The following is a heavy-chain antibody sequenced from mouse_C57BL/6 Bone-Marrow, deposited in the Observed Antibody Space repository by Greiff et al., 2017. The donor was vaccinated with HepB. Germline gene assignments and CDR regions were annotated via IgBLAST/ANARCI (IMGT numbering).Heavy chain of an antibody. J-gene: IGHJ1*03. Sequence: VQLQQSGTVLARPGASVKLSCKTSGYTFTSYWMHWVKQRPGQGLDWIGAIYPGNSDTSYNQKFKGKAKLTAVTSASTADMELSSLTNEDSAVYYCTYGSSLWYFDVWGTGTTVTVSS. CDR1: GYTFTSYW. CDR3: TYGSSLWYFDV. D-gene: IGHD1-1*01. CDR2: IYPGNSDT. V-gene: IGHV1-5*01.